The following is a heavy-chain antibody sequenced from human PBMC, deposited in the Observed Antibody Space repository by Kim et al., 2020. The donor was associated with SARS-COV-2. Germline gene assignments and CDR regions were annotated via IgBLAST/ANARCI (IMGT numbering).Heavy chain of an antibody. J-gene: IGHJ5*02. CDR3: ARKGDRPYNWFDP. D-gene: IGHD3-16*01. V-gene: IGHV3-7*03. CDR1: GFSFSSYW. CDR2: IKQDGSEK. Sequence: GGSLRLSCAASGFSFSSYWMSWVRQAPGKGLEWVANIKQDGSEKYYVDSVKGRFTISRDTAKNSLYLQMNSLRAEDTAVYYCARKGDRPYNWFDPWGQGTLVTVSS.